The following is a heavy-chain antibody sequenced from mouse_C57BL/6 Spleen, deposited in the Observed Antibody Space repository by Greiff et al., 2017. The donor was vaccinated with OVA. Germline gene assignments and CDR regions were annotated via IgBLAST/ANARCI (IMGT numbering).Heavy chain of an antibody. Sequence: VKLVESGAELVKPGASVKISCKASGYAFSSYWMNWVKQRPGKGLEWIGQIYPGDGDTNYNGKFKGKATLTADKSSSTAYMQLSSLTSEDSAVYFCARPYYYGSSYGFAYWGQGTLVTVSA. CDR2: IYPGDGDT. J-gene: IGHJ3*01. D-gene: IGHD1-1*01. CDR3: ARPYYYGSSYGFAY. V-gene: IGHV1-80*01. CDR1: GYAFSSYW.